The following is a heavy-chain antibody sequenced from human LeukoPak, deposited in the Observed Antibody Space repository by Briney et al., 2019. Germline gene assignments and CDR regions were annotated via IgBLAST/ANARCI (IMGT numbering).Heavy chain of an antibody. D-gene: IGHD5-18*01. CDR1: GFTFSSYG. J-gene: IGHJ4*02. CDR3: AEALVDTAMATGY. Sequence: GGSLRLSCAASGFTFSSYGMHWVRQAPGKGLEWVAVIWYDGSNKYYADSVKGRFTISRDNSKNTLYLQMNSLRAEDTAVYYCAEALVDTAMATGYWGQGTLVTVSS. CDR2: IWYDGSNK. V-gene: IGHV3-33*06.